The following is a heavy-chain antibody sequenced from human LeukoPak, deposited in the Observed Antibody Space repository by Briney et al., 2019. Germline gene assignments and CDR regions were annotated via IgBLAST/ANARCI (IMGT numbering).Heavy chain of an antibody. CDR2: IKSDGRT. Sequence: GGSLRLSCAAAGFTFSNYWMHWVRQAPGQGLVWVSRIKSDGRTNYADSVKGRFTISRDNAKNTVSLQMNSLRAEDTGVYYCARAPSEIGGYYPEYFRHWGQGTLVTVSS. D-gene: IGHD3-22*01. CDR3: ARAPSEIGGYYPEYFRH. V-gene: IGHV3-74*01. CDR1: GFTFSNYW. J-gene: IGHJ1*01.